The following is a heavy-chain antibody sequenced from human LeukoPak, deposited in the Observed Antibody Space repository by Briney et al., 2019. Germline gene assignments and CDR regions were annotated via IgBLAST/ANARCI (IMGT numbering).Heavy chain of an antibody. D-gene: IGHD2-15*01. V-gene: IGHV4-30-2*01. Sequence: SETLSLTCAVSGGSISSGGYSWSWLRQPPGKGLEWVGYIYHSGSTYYNPSLKSRVTISVDRSKNQSSLKLSSVPAADTAVYYCARDRMVAARGWFDPWGQGTLVTVSS. CDR1: GGSISSGGYS. J-gene: IGHJ5*02. CDR2: IYHSGST. CDR3: ARDRMVAARGWFDP.